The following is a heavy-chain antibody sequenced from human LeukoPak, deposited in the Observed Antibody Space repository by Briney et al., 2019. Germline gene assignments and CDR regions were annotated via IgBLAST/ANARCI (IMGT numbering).Heavy chain of an antibody. Sequence: SETLSLTCTVSGGSISSGSYYWSWIRQPAGKGLEWIGRIYTSGSTNYNPSLKSRVTISVDTSKNQFSLKLSSVTAADTAVYYCARSPTVTTVTPSNHAFDIWGQGTMVTVSS. CDR3: ARSPTVTTVTPSNHAFDI. D-gene: IGHD4-17*01. CDR2: IYTSGST. J-gene: IGHJ3*02. V-gene: IGHV4-61*02. CDR1: GGSISSGSYY.